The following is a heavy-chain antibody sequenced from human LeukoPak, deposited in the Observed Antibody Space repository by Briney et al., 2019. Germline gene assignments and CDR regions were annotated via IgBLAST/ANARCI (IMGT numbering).Heavy chain of an antibody. CDR3: ARDLDYYGSGSYGD. CDR2: INPNSGGT. CDR1: GYTFTGYY. D-gene: IGHD3-10*01. J-gene: IGHJ4*02. Sequence: ASVKVSCKASGYTFTGYYTHWVRQAPGQGLEWMGRINPNSGGTNYAQKFQGRVTMTRDTSISTAYMELSRLRSDDTAVYYCARDLDYYGSGSYGDWGQGTLVTVSS. V-gene: IGHV1-2*06.